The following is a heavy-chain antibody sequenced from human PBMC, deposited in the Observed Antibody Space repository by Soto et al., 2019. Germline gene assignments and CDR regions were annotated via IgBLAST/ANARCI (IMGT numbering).Heavy chain of an antibody. Sequence: PGGSLRLSCAASGFTVSSNYMSWVRQAPGKGLEWVSVIYSGDRTHYADSVKGRFTISRDNSKNMLFLQMNSLRAEDTAIYYCARDSGSYTYYFDYWGQRTLVTVSS. CDR3: ARDSGSYTYYFDY. V-gene: IGHV3-53*01. J-gene: IGHJ4*02. CDR2: IYSGDRT. CDR1: GFTVSSNY. D-gene: IGHD1-26*01.